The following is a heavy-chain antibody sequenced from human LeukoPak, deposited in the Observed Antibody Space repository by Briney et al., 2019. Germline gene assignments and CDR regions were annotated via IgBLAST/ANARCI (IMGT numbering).Heavy chain of an antibody. J-gene: IGHJ5*02. Sequence: SETLSLTCTVSGGSITSGDYYWSWIRQPPGKGLEWIAYMYYSGSTYYNPSLKSRVTMSADTSKNQFPLKLSSVTAADTAVYYCARPYYYDSRIDPWGQGTLVTASS. CDR2: MYYSGST. CDR1: GGSITSGDYY. V-gene: IGHV4-30-4*01. D-gene: IGHD3-22*01. CDR3: ARPYYYDSRIDP.